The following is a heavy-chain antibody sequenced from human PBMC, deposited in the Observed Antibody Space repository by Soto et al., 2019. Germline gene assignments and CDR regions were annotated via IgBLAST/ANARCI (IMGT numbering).Heavy chain of an antibody. V-gene: IGHV3-30-3*01. Sequence: VESLRLSCAASGFTFSSYAMHWVRQAPGKGLEWVAVISYDGSNNYYADSVKGRFTISRDNSKNTLYLQMSMPGAEGTAVYYCARQVEVYSSSAIMDYWGQGTLVTVSS. CDR3: ARQVEVYSSSAIMDY. J-gene: IGHJ4*02. D-gene: IGHD6-6*01. CDR1: GFTFSSYA. CDR2: ISYDGSNN.